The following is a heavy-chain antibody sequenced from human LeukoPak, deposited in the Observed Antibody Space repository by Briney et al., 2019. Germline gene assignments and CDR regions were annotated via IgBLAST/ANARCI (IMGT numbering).Heavy chain of an antibody. CDR2: ISSSSSYT. D-gene: IGHD3-10*01. J-gene: IGHJ4*02. Sequence: KAGGSLRLSCAASGFSFSDYYMSWMRQAPGKGLEWVSYISSSSSYTNYADSVKGRFTISRDNAKNSLYLQMDSLRDDVTAVYYCARTYGGGCFDYWGQGTLVTVSS. V-gene: IGHV3-11*03. CDR1: GFSFSDYY. CDR3: ARTYGGGCFDY.